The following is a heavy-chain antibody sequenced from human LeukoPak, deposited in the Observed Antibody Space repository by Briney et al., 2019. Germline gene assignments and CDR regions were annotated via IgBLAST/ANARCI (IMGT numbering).Heavy chain of an antibody. V-gene: IGHV4-59*11. CDR1: GGSISSHY. Sequence: PSETLSLTCAVSGGSISSHYWSWIRQPPGKGLEGVGYIYYSGSNYYNPSLKSRVTISVDNSKNQFSLKLSSVTAADTAVYYCGRSRDGYNLNAFDMWGQGTMLTVSS. CDR2: IYYSGSN. J-gene: IGHJ3*02. D-gene: IGHD5-24*01. CDR3: GRSRDGYNLNAFDM.